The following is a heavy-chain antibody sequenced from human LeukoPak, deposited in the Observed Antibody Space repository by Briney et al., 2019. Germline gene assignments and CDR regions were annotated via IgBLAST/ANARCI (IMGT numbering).Heavy chain of an antibody. Sequence: GGSLRLSCAASGFTFSSYGMHWVRQAPGKGLEWVAVISYDGSNKYYADSVKGRFTISRDNSKNTLYPQMNSLRAEDTAVYYCAKAVAPIYGGDYWGQGTLVTVSS. D-gene: IGHD4-23*01. V-gene: IGHV3-30*18. J-gene: IGHJ4*02. CDR2: ISYDGSNK. CDR3: AKAVAPIYGGDY. CDR1: GFTFSSYG.